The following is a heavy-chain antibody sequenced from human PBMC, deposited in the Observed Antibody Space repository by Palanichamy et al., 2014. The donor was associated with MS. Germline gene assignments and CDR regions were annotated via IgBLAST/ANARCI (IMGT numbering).Heavy chain of an antibody. CDR2: ISDSGSTI. D-gene: IGHD5-12*01. V-gene: IGHV3-11*01. Sequence: QVQLVESGGGLVRPGGSLRLSCAASGFTFDDYYMGRIRQAPGKGLEWVSYISDSGSTIFYADSVKGRLTISRDNAKNSLYLQMNSLRVDDTAVYYCARVDIGYDSVGYWGQGTLVTVSS. CDR1: GFTFDDYY. CDR3: ARVDIGYDSVGY. J-gene: IGHJ4*02.